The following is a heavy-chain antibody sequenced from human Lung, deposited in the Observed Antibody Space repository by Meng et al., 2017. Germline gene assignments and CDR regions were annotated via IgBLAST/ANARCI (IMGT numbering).Heavy chain of an antibody. Sequence: QGRIQQWGAGLLKPSETLSLTCVVSGGAFSDYYWSWIRQPPGKGLEWIGEINHSGSTNYNPSLESRATISVDTSQNNLSLKLSSVTAADSAVYYCARGPTTMAHDFDYRGQGTLVTVSS. CDR1: GGAFSDYY. D-gene: IGHD4-11*01. CDR2: INHSGST. CDR3: ARGPTTMAHDFDY. J-gene: IGHJ4*02. V-gene: IGHV4-34*01.